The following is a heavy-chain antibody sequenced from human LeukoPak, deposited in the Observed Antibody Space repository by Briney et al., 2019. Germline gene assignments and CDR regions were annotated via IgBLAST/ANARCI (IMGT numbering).Heavy chain of an antibody. D-gene: IGHD3-10*01. CDR2: IYYSGSA. CDR3: ARLGSFDY. Sequence: SETLSLTCTVSGGSISSRSYYWGWIRQPPGKGLEWIGSIYYSGSAYYNPSLKSRVTISVDTSKNQFSLKLSSVTAADTAVYYCARLGSFDYWGQGTLVTVSS. V-gene: IGHV4-39*01. CDR1: GGSISSRSYY. J-gene: IGHJ4*02.